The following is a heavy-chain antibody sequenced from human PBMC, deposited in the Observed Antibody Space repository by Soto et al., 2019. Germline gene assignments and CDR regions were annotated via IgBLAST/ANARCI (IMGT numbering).Heavy chain of an antibody. V-gene: IGHV1-18*01. CDR3: SRFIMVGGWFDPNYYHGMDV. D-gene: IGHD6-19*01. Sequence: QVQLVQSGAEVKKPGASVTVSCKTSGYTFSNYGINWVRQAPGQGLEWMCWISGYNGNTNYAQTVQGRVTMTTDTSTGTVYMELRSVKSDDTAISYCSRFIMVGGWFDPNYYHGMDVWGQGTTVTVSS. J-gene: IGHJ6*02. CDR1: GYTFSNYG. CDR2: ISGYNGNT.